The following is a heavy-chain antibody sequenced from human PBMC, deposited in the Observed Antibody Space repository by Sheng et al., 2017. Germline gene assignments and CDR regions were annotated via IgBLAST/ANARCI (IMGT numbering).Heavy chain of an antibody. D-gene: IGHD2-15*01. V-gene: IGHV1-69*05. CDR1: GGTFSSYA. J-gene: IGHJ6*03. CDR3: ARDLDWGYCSGGSCQGRTDYYMDV. CDR2: IIPIFGTA. Sequence: QVQLVQSGAEVKKPGSSVKVSCKASGGTFSSYAISWVRQAPGQGLEWMGGIIPIFGTANYAQKFQGRVTITTDESTSTAYMELSSLRSEDTAVYYCARDLDWGYCSGGSCQGRTDYYMDVWGKGTTVTVSS.